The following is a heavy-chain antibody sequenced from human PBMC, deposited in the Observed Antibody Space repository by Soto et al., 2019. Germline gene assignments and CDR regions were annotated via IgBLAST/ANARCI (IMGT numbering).Heavy chain of an antibody. CDR1: GYTFTGYY. Sequence: ASVKVSCKASGYTFTGYYMHWVRQAPGQGLEWMGWINPNSGGTNYAQKFQGWVTMTRDTSISTAYMELSRLRSDDTAVYYCARESNPLLLPPYFDYWGQGTLVTVSS. CDR3: ARESNPLLLPPYFDY. CDR2: INPNSGGT. V-gene: IGHV1-2*04. J-gene: IGHJ4*02. D-gene: IGHD3-22*01.